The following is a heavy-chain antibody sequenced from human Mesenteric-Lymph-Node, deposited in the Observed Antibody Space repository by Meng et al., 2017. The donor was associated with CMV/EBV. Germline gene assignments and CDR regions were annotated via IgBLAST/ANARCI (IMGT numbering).Heavy chain of an antibody. CDR1: CGSFSGYY. J-gene: IGHJ4*02. V-gene: IGHV4-34*01. Sequence: QVRHQQWGAGLWKPAVTLSLTCAVYCGSFSGYYGSWILQPPGKGLEWIGEINHSGSTNYNPSLKSRVTISVDTSKNQFSLKLSSVTAADTAVYYCARHQRWLKSEGGFNYWGQGTLVTASS. CDR3: ARHQRWLKSEGGFNY. CDR2: INHSGST. D-gene: IGHD4-23*01.